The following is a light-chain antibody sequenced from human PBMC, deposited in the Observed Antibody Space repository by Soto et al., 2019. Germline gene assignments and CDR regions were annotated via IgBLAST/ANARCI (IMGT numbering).Light chain of an antibody. J-gene: IGKJ1*01. CDR1: QSVSANY. V-gene: IGKV3-20*01. CDR2: GAS. CDR3: HQYGVSPRT. Sequence: EIVLTQSPGTLSLSPGERASLSCRASQSVSANYLAWYQQKPGQAPRLLIFGASSRATGIPDRFSGSGSGTDFTLTISRLESEDFAVYFCHQYGVSPRTFGQGTKVDIK.